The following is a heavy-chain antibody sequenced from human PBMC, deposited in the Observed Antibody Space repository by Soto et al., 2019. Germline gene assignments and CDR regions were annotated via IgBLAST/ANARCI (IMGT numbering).Heavy chain of an antibody. CDR3: ARGYYYDSSGYSP. V-gene: IGHV4-59*01. CDR2: IYYSGST. CDR1: GGSISSYY. Sequence: SETLSLTCTVSGGSISSYYWSWIRQPPGKGLEWIGYIYYSGSTNYNPSLKSRVTISVDTSKNQFSLKLSSVTAADTAVYYCARGYYYDSSGYSPWGQGTLVTVSS. D-gene: IGHD3-22*01. J-gene: IGHJ4*02.